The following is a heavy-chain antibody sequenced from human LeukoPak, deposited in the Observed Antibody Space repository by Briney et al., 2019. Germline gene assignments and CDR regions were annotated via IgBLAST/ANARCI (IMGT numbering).Heavy chain of an antibody. CDR2: ISWDGGGT. V-gene: IGHV3-43D*03. J-gene: IGHJ4*02. Sequence: GGSLRLSCAASGFTFDDYAMHWVRQAPGKGLEWVSLISWDGGGTYYADTVKGRFTISRDNSKNSLELQMNSLRAEDTALYYCAKDMAAYYYASGNIDYWGQGPLVTVSS. CDR1: GFTFDDYA. D-gene: IGHD3-10*01. CDR3: AKDMAAYYYASGNIDY.